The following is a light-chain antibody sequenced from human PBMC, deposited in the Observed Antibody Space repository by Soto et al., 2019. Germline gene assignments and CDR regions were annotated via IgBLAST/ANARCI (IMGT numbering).Light chain of an antibody. CDR3: SSYTTSGTLV. CDR2: EVS. V-gene: IGLV2-14*01. Sequence: QSVLTQPASMSGSPGRSITITCTGTSSDVGGYNYVSWYQQHPGKAPKVMIYEVSNRPSGVSNRFSGSKSGNTASLTISGLQAEDEADYYCSSYTTSGTLVFGTGTKVTVL. J-gene: IGLJ1*01. CDR1: SSDVGGYNY.